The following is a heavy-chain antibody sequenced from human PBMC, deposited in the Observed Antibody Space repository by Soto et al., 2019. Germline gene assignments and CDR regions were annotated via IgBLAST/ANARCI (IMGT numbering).Heavy chain of an antibody. CDR2: IYHSGST. CDR1: GGSISSGGYS. Sequence: PSETLSLTCAVSGGSISSGGYSWSWIRQPPGKGLEWIGYIYHSGSTYYNPSLKSRVTISVDRSKNQFSLKLSSVTAADTAVYYCARARFQCGGDCYSGGEFDYWGQGTLVTVSS. J-gene: IGHJ4*02. V-gene: IGHV4-30-2*01. CDR3: ARARFQCGGDCYSGGEFDY. D-gene: IGHD2-21*02.